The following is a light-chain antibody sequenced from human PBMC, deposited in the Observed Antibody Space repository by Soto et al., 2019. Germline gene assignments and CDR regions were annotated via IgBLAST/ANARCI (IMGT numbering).Light chain of an antibody. CDR2: DAS. CDR3: QQYDNLPLI. J-gene: IGKJ5*01. Sequence: DIQMTQSPSSLSASVGDRVTITCRASQSISSWLAGYQQKPGKAPKLLIYDASSLETGVPSRFSGSGSGTDFTLTISSLQPEDFATYYCQQYDNLPLIFGQGTRLEIK. V-gene: IGKV1-33*01. CDR1: QSISSW.